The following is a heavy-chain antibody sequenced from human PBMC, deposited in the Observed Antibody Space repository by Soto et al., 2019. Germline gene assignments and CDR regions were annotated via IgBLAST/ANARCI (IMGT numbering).Heavy chain of an antibody. CDR2: VNSAGSLS. V-gene: IGHV3-74*01. J-gene: IGHJ4*02. CDR3: ATGGYSYGWGY. D-gene: IGHD5-18*01. CDR1: GFTFSNYW. Sequence: EVQLVESGGGLVQPGGSLRLSCVGSGFTFSNYWMHWVRQVPGKGPVWVSRVNSAGSLSSYADCVKGRFTVSRDNAKNTLDLEMNSRSADDSAVYYCATGGYSYGWGYWGQGTLVTVSS.